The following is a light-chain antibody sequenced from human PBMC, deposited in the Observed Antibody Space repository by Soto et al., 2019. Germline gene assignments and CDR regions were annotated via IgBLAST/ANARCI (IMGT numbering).Light chain of an antibody. Sequence: QSVLSQPPSASGTPGQRITISCSGSSSNIGRNYVYWYQQLPGTAPKLLIFKNDQRPSGVPDRFSGSKSDTSASLAISGLRPEDEADYYCATWDANLRGWVFGGGTKLTVL. CDR3: ATWDANLRGWV. CDR1: SSNIGRNY. CDR2: KND. V-gene: IGLV1-47*01. J-gene: IGLJ3*02.